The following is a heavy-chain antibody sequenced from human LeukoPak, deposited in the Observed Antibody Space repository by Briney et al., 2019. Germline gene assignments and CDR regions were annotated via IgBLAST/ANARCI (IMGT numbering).Heavy chain of an antibody. Sequence: PSETLSLTCTVSGSSISSYYWSWIRQPPGKGLEWIGYIYYSGSTNYNPSLKSRVTISVDTSKNQFSLKLSSVTAADTAVYYCARLPRAGALAVADFDYWGQGTLVTVSS. J-gene: IGHJ4*02. CDR1: GSSISSYY. CDR2: IYYSGST. V-gene: IGHV4-59*01. D-gene: IGHD6-19*01. CDR3: ARLPRAGALAVADFDY.